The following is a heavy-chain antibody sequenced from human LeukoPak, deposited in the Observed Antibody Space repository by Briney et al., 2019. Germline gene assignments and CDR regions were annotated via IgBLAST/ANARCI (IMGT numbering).Heavy chain of an antibody. CDR1: GYTFTSYD. J-gene: IGHJ3*02. Sequence: SSVKVSCKASGYTFTSYDINWVRQATGQGLEWMGWMNPNIGNTGYAQKFQGRVTMTRNTSISTAYMELSRLRSEDTAVYYCARERRGSSSSPRNAFDIWGQGTMVTVSS. CDR2: MNPNIGNT. V-gene: IGHV1-8*01. CDR3: ARERRGSSSSPRNAFDI. D-gene: IGHD6-13*01.